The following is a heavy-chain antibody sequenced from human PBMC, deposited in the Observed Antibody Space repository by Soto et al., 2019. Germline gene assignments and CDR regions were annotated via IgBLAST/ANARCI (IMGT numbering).Heavy chain of an antibody. CDR2: INHSGST. V-gene: IGHV4-34*01. Sequence: GSLRLSCAASGFTFSSYAMSWVRQAPGKGLEWIGEINHSGSTNYNPSLKSRVTISVDTSKNQFSLKLSSVTAADTAVYYCARVFTMIVVVTPSAFDIWGQGTMVTVSS. D-gene: IGHD3-22*01. J-gene: IGHJ3*02. CDR3: ARVFTMIVVVTPSAFDI. CDR1: GFTFSSYA.